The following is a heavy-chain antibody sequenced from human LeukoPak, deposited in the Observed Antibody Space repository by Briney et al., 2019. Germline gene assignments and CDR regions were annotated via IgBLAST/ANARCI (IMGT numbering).Heavy chain of an antibody. CDR3: AKLIAVAEDNWFDP. D-gene: IGHD6-19*01. J-gene: IGHJ5*02. CDR1: KFTFSSYA. V-gene: IGHV3-23*01. Sequence: GGSLRLSCAASKFTFSSYAMNWVRQAPGKGLEWVSAISGGGDSTYYADSVKGRFTISRDNSKNTLYLQMNSLRAEDTAVYYCAKLIAVAEDNWFDPWGQGTLVTVSS. CDR2: ISGGGDST.